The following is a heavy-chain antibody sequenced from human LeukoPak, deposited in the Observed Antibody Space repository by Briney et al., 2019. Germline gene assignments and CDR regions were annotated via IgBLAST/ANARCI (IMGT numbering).Heavy chain of an antibody. CDR3: ARDAGSSLWLGYFQH. V-gene: IGHV4-61*08. D-gene: IGHD6-13*01. Sequence: SETLSLTCTVSGGSISSGDYYWSWIRQPPGKGLEWIGYIYYSGSTNYNPSLKSRVTISVDTSKNQLSLKLSSVTAADTAMYYCARDAGSSLWLGYFQHWGQGTLVTVSS. CDR1: GGSISSGDYY. J-gene: IGHJ1*01. CDR2: IYYSGST.